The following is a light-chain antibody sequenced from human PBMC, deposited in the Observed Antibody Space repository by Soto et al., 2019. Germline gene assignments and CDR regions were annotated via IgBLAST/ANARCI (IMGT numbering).Light chain of an antibody. CDR3: HQYGSSPPFT. Sequence: EIVLTQSPGTLSLSPGERATLSCRASQSVNSRYLAWYQQKPGQAPRLLIYGASSSATGIPDRFSGSGSGTDFTLTISRVEPEDFSVYYCHQYGSSPPFTFGPGTKVDIK. J-gene: IGKJ3*01. V-gene: IGKV3-20*01. CDR1: QSVNSRY. CDR2: GAS.